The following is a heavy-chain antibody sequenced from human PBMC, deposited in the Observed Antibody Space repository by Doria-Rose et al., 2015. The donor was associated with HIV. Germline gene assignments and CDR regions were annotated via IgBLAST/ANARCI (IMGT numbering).Heavy chain of an antibody. J-gene: IGHJ4*02. D-gene: IGHD6-13*01. Sequence: QVTLKESGPVLVKPTETLTLTCTVSGVSLSSSGMGVSWIRQPPGKALEWLANIFSDDERAYKPSLKSRLTISRGTAKSQVVLTMTDMDPVDTATYYCARIKSSRWYHKYYFDFWGQGTLVIVSA. CDR2: IFSDDER. V-gene: IGHV2-26*01. CDR3: ARIKSSRWYHKYYFDF. CDR1: GVSLSSSGMG.